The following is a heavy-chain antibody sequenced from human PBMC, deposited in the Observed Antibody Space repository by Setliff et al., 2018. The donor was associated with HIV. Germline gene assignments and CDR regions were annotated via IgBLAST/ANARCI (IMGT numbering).Heavy chain of an antibody. V-gene: IGHV4-59*11. Sequence: PSETLSLTCTVSGGSINIHYWSWIRQSPGKGFEWIGYIYSTGSTNYNPSLQSRVTISMDASKNKFSLKATSVTSADTAVYYCAKGAGFYGDYTFDYWGQGNLVTVSS. CDR1: GGSINIHY. D-gene: IGHD4-17*01. CDR2: IYSTGST. J-gene: IGHJ4*02. CDR3: AKGAGFYGDYTFDY.